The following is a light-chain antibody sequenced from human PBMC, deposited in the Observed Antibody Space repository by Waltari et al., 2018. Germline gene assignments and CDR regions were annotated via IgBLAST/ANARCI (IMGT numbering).Light chain of an antibody. CDR1: SSYVGGYNY. CDR3: SSYTSSSTLYV. J-gene: IGLJ1*01. Sequence: QSALTQPASVSGSPGQSITISCTGTSSYVGGYNYVSLYQQHPVKPPKLMIYEVSNRPSGVSNRFSGSKSGNTASLTISGLQAEDEADYYCSSYTSSSTLYVFGTGTKVTVL. CDR2: EVS. V-gene: IGLV2-14*01.